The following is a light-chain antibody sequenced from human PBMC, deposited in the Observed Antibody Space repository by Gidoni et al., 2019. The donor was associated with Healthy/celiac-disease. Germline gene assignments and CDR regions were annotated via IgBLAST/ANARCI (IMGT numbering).Light chain of an antibody. V-gene: IGLV3-25*03. CDR3: QSADSSGTYRV. Sequence: SYELPQPPSVSVSPGQTARITCSGDALPKQYAYWYQQKPGQAPVLVIYKDSERPSGIPERFSGSSSGTTVTLTISGVQAEDEADYYCQSADSSGTYRVFGTGTKVTVL. CDR2: KDS. CDR1: ALPKQY. J-gene: IGLJ1*01.